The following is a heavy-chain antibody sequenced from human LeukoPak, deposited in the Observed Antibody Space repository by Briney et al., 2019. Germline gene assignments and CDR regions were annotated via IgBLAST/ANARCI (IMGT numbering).Heavy chain of an antibody. J-gene: IGHJ4*02. CDR3: AKDQIAVAGVLDY. CDR2: IKQDGSEK. Sequence: PGGSLRLSCAASGFTFSSYWMSWVRQAPGKGLEWLANIKQDGSEKYYVDSVKGRFTISRDNAKNSLYLQMNSLRAEDTAVYYCAKDQIAVAGVLDYWGQGTLVTVSS. CDR1: GFTFSSYW. V-gene: IGHV3-7*01. D-gene: IGHD6-19*01.